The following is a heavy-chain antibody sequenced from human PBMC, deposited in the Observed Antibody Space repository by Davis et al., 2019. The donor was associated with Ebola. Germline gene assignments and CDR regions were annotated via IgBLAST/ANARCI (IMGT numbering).Heavy chain of an antibody. CDR3: ATLWFGELLGMDV. CDR2: IIPIYGVA. J-gene: IGHJ6*04. Sequence: SVKVSCKASGGTSSTYPISWVRQAPGQGLEWMGGIIPIYGVANYAQKFQDRVTMTEDTSTDTAYMELSRLRSDDTAVYYCATLWFGELLGMDVWGEGTTVTVSS. V-gene: IGHV1-69*10. CDR1: GGTSSTYP. D-gene: IGHD3-10*01.